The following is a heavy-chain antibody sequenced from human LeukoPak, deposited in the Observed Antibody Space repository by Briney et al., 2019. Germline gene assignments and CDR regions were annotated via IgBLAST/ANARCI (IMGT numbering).Heavy chain of an antibody. V-gene: IGHV5-51*01. CDR3: ARTFEVGATTLDY. Sequence: GESLKISCQGSGDIFTTYWIGWVRQMPGKGLEWMGLTYLGDSDTKYSPSFQGQVTISADKSLNTAYLQWSSLRASDTAVYYCARTFEVGATTLDYWGQGTLVTVSS. D-gene: IGHD1-26*01. J-gene: IGHJ4*02. CDR2: TYLGDSDT. CDR1: GDIFTTYW.